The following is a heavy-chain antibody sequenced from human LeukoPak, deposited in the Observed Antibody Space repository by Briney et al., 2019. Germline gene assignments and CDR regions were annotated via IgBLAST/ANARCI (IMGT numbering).Heavy chain of an antibody. D-gene: IGHD2-2*02. J-gene: IGHJ5*02. CDR2: IYYSGTA. CDR3: ARVSSSIPLDPTALVVPAAIAGRAFDP. V-gene: IGHV4-31*03. Sequence: PSETLSLTCTVSGGSISSGDFYWSWVRQHPEKGLEWIGYIYYSGTAYYNPSLKSRVTMSVDTSKNQFSLKLDSVTAADTAVYYCARVSSSIPLDPTALVVPAAIAGRAFDPWGQGTLVTVSS. CDR1: GGSISSGDFY.